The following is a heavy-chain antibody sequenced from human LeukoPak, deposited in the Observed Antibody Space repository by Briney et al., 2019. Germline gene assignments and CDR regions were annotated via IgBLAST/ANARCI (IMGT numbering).Heavy chain of an antibody. CDR1: GFTFSSYG. V-gene: IGHV3-30*02. CDR2: IRYDGSNK. D-gene: IGHD3-10*01. Sequence: PGGSLRLSCAASGFTFSSYGMHWVRQAPGKGLEWVAFIRYDGSNKYYADSVKGRFTISRENAKNSLYLQMNSLRAGDTAVYYCARGLNATEENYYGSGGLYPHWGQGTLVTVSS. CDR3: ARGLNATEENYYGSGGLYPH. J-gene: IGHJ4*02.